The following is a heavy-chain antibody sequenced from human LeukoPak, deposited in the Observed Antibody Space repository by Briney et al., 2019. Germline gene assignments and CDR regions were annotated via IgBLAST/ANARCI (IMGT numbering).Heavy chain of an antibody. V-gene: IGHV3-21*01. Sequence: PGGSLRLSCAASGFTFSSYSMSWVRQAPGKGLEWVSSISSSSSYIYYADSVRGRFTISRDNAKNSLYLQMNSLRAEDTAVYYCAREKDSGYDFGDAFDIWGQGTMVTVSS. CDR1: GFTFSSYS. CDR2: ISSSSSYI. J-gene: IGHJ3*02. CDR3: AREKDSGYDFGDAFDI. D-gene: IGHD5-12*01.